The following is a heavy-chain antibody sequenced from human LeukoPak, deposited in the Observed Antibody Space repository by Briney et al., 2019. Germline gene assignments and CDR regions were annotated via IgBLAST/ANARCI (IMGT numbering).Heavy chain of an antibody. CDR2: ISSSSGYI. CDR3: ARDTDGFESGYGYYYYHGMDV. Sequence: GGSLRLSCAASGFTFSTYSMNWVRQAPGKGLEWVSSISSSSGYIYYADSVKGRFTISRDNAKNSLYLQMNSLRAEDTAVYYCARDTDGFESGYGYYYYHGMDVWGQGTTVTVSS. CDR1: GFTFSTYS. J-gene: IGHJ6*02. D-gene: IGHD3-3*01. V-gene: IGHV3-21*01.